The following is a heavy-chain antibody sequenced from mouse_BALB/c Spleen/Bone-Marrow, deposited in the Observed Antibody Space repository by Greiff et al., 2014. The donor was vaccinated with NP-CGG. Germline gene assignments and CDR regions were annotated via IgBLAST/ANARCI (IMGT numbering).Heavy chain of an antibody. D-gene: IGHD2-10*02. CDR1: GFTFSDYY. CDR3: ARSRMRYGAMDY. Sequence: EVQVVESGGGLVKPGGSLKLSCAASGFTFSDYYIYWLRQTPEKWLEWVATISDGGNYSYYPDSVKGRFTISRDNAKNNLYLQMSSLKSEDTAMYYCARSRMRYGAMDYWGQGTSVTVFS. CDR2: ISDGGNYS. J-gene: IGHJ4*01. V-gene: IGHV5-4*02.